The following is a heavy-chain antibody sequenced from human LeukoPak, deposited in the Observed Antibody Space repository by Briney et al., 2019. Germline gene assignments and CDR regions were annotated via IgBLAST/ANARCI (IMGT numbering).Heavy chain of an antibody. CDR1: GYTFTSYY. J-gene: IGHJ3*02. Sequence: ASVKVSCKASGYTFTSYYMHWVRQAPGQGLEWMGWISTKSGNTNYAQKVQGRITMTTDTSTRTAYMELRSLRFDDTAIYYCARDKDHAFDIWGQGTMVTVSS. CDR3: ARDKDHAFDI. CDR2: ISTKSGNT. V-gene: IGHV1-18*04.